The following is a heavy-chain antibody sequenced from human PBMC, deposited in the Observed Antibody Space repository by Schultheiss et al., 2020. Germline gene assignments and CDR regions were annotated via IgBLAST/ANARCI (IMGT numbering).Heavy chain of an antibody. CDR1: GFTFSSYS. CDR2: ISSSSSYT. J-gene: IGHJ5*02. D-gene: IGHD2-21*02. Sequence: LSLTCAASGFTFSSYSMNWVRQAPGKGLEWVSSISSSSSYTNYADSVKGRFTISRDNAKNSLYLQMNSLRAEDTAVYYCARDTILTGFDPWGQGTLVTVSS. CDR3: ARDTILTGFDP. V-gene: IGHV3-21*01.